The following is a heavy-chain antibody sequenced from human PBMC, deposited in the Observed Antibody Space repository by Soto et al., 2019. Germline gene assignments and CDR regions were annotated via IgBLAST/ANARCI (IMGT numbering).Heavy chain of an antibody. CDR2: ISSSSSTI. CDR3: ARDLGSYCDYYYYGIDV. J-gene: IGHJ6*02. V-gene: IGHV3-48*02. D-gene: IGHD3-16*01. Sequence: ESGGGLVQPGGSLRLSCAASGFTFSSYSMNWVRQAPGKGLEWVSYISSSSSTIYYADSVKGRFTISRDNAKNSLYLQMNSLRDEDTAVYYCARDLGSYCDYYYYGIDVWGQGTTVTVSS. CDR1: GFTFSSYS.